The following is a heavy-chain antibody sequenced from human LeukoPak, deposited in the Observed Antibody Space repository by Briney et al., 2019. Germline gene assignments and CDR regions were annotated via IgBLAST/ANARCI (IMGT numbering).Heavy chain of an antibody. Sequence: SETLSLTCTVSGGSISSYYWSWIRQPPGKGLEWIGEINHSGNTNYNPSLKSRVTISVDTSKNQFSLTLSSVTAADTAVYYCARRGYSYGYRSPWDYWGQGTLVTVSS. D-gene: IGHD5-18*01. V-gene: IGHV4-34*01. CDR3: ARRGYSYGYRSPWDY. J-gene: IGHJ4*02. CDR2: INHSGNT. CDR1: GGSISSYY.